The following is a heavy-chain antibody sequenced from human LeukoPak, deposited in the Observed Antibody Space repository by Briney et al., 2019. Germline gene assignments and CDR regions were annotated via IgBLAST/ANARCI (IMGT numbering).Heavy chain of an antibody. CDR1: GGSISSSNW. V-gene: IGHV4-4*02. CDR3: ARTAGESSSSGWSY. D-gene: IGHD6-19*01. Sequence: SGTLSLTCAVSGGSISSSNWWSWVRQPPGKGLEWIGEIYHSGSTNYNPSLKSRVTISVDKSKNQFSLKLSSATAADTAVYYCARTAGESSSSGWSYWGQGTLVTVSS. CDR2: IYHSGST. J-gene: IGHJ4*02.